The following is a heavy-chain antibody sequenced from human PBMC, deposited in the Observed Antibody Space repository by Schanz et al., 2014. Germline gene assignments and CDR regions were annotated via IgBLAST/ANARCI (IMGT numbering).Heavy chain of an antibody. J-gene: IGHJ4*02. V-gene: IGHV3-66*02. CDR1: GFTVSSNY. Sequence: EVQLVESGGGLVQPGGSLRLSCAASGFTVSSNYMSWVRQAPGKGLEWVSVIYSGGSTYYADFVTGRFTISRDNSKDTVYLQMNSLRAEDTAVYYCARDLAGGGNDVWGQGTLVTVSS. CDR2: IYSGGST. CDR3: ARDLAGGGNDV. D-gene: IGHD2-15*01.